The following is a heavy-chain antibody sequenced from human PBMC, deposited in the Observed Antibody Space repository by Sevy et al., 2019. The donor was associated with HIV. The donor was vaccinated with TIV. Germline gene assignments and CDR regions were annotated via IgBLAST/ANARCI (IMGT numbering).Heavy chain of an antibody. J-gene: IGHJ5*02. CDR1: GGSISSGGYS. CDR3: ARARGLRMSWFDP. CDR2: IYHSGST. Sequence: ILSLTCAVSGGSISSGGYSWSWIRQPPGKGLEWIGYIYHSGSTYYNPSLKSRVTISVDRSKNQFSLKLSSVTAADTAVYYCARARGLRMSWFDPWGQGTLVTVPQ. V-gene: IGHV4-30-2*01. D-gene: IGHD4-17*01.